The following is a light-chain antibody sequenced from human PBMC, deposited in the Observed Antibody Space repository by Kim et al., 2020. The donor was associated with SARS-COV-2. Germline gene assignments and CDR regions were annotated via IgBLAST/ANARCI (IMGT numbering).Light chain of an antibody. Sequence: QSITISCTGTSNDVGSYNYVSWYQQHPGKAPKLMIYAVSNRPSGVSNRFSGSKSGNTASLTISGLQAEDEADYYCSSYTRSSTNYVFGTGTKVTVL. CDR1: SNDVGSYNY. CDR2: AVS. CDR3: SSYTRSSTNYV. V-gene: IGLV2-14*03. J-gene: IGLJ1*01.